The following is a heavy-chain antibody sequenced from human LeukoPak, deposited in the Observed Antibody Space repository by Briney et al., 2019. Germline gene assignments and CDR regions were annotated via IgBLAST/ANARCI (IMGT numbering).Heavy chain of an antibody. CDR2: ISWNSGSI. D-gene: IGHD3-22*01. J-gene: IGHJ6*02. V-gene: IGHV3-9*01. Sequence: GGSLRLSCAASGFTFDDYAMHWVRQAPGNGLEWVSGISWNSGSIGYADSVKGRFTISRDNAKNSLYLQMNSLRAEDTALYYCAKDKADNYYDSSGYYSSGGMDVWGQGTTVTVSS. CDR1: GFTFDDYA. CDR3: AKDKADNYYDSSGYYSSGGMDV.